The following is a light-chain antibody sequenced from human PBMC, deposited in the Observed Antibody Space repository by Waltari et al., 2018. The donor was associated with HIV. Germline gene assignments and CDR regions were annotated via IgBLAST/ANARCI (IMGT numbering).Light chain of an antibody. Sequence: QSVLTQPPSASGTPGQRDTIPCPGSTSNIGSYNVYWYQQLPGTAPKLLIYRNNQRPSGVPDRFSGSKSGTSASLAISGLRSEDEADYYCAAWDDSLSVVFGGGTKLTVL. CDR2: RNN. V-gene: IGLV1-47*01. CDR3: AAWDDSLSVV. CDR1: TSNIGSYN. J-gene: IGLJ2*01.